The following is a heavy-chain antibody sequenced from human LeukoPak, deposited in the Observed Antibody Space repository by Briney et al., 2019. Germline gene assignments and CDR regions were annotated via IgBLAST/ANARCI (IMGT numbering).Heavy chain of an antibody. CDR3: ATSRTLWFGEFLGY. CDR1: GYTFTSYG. J-gene: IGHJ4*02. V-gene: IGHV1-18*01. Sequence: ASVKVSCKASGYTFTSYGISWVRQAPGQGLEWMGWISAYNGNTNYAQKFQGRVTMTEDTSTDTAYMELSSLRSEDTAVYYCATSRTLWFGEFLGYWGQGTLVTVSS. D-gene: IGHD3-10*01. CDR2: ISAYNGNT.